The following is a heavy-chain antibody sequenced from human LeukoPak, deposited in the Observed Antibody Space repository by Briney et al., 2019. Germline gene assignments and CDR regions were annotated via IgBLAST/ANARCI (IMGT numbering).Heavy chain of an antibody. D-gene: IGHD3-9*01. J-gene: IGHJ3*02. V-gene: IGHV3-23*01. CDR2: ISGSGGST. Sequence: GGSLRLSCAASGFTFSSYWMNWARQAPGKGLEWVSAISGSGGSTYYADSVKGRFTISRDNSKNTLYLQMNSLRAEDTAVYYCAKEYYDILTGYRTDAFDIWGQGTMVTVSS. CDR3: AKEYYDILTGYRTDAFDI. CDR1: GFTFSSYW.